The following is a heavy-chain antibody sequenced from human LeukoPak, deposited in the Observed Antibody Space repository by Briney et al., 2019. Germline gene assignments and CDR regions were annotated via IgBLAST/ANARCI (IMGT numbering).Heavy chain of an antibody. D-gene: IGHD3-10*01. Sequence: GGSLRLSCAASGFTFSNYAMNWVRQAPGKGLEWVSTISGGNTYYADSVKGRFAISRDNSKNTLYLRLNSLRADDTAVYFCARTPYLYFGSGSFQFDYWGQGTLVTVSS. V-gene: IGHV3-23*01. CDR3: ARTPYLYFGSGSFQFDY. CDR2: ISGGNT. J-gene: IGHJ4*02. CDR1: GFTFSNYA.